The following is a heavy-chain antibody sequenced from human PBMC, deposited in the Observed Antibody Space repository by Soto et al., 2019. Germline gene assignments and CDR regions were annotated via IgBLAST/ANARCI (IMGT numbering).Heavy chain of an antibody. J-gene: IGHJ6*02. CDR3: ARDVFCGGAPACPDMDV. CDR1: GYTFSGYS. Sequence: AAVKVSCKASGYTFSGYSITWVRQAPGQGLEWMGRISGYNGNTNYARTLRGRLTLTTDTSTSTAYMELRSLTSDDTAVYYCARDVFCGGAPACPDMDVWGQGTTVTVSS. D-gene: IGHD2-21*01. CDR2: ISGYNGNT. V-gene: IGHV1-18*04.